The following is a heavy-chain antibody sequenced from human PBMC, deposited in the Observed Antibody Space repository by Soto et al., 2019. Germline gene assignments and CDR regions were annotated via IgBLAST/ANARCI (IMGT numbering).Heavy chain of an antibody. D-gene: IGHD6-19*01. CDR2: VYFTGDT. J-gene: IGHJ4*01. V-gene: IGHV4-39*01. CDR1: GGSIISNRDFY. CDR3: ARHRQCLLRDFYY. Sequence: SETLSLTCTVSGGSIISNRDFYWGWIRQSPGEGLEWIASVYFTGDTYYNPSLKSRVTISVDTSKNQFYVRVNSVAAADTAVYYCARHRQCLLRDFYYWGNGFLVPVSS.